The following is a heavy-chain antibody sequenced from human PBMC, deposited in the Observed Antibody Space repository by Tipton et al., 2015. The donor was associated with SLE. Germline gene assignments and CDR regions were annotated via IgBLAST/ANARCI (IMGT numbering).Heavy chain of an antibody. J-gene: IGHJ4*02. D-gene: IGHD3/OR15-3a*01. V-gene: IGHV3-74*01. CDR2: INTDETII. CDR1: GFTFSNYW. CDR3: VGGLGDY. Sequence: SLRLSCAASGFTFSNYWMHWVRRAPGKGLVWVARINTDETIINYADSVKGQFTISRDNAKTRLYLQMNSLRVEDTAVYYCVGGLGDYWGRGTLVTVSS.